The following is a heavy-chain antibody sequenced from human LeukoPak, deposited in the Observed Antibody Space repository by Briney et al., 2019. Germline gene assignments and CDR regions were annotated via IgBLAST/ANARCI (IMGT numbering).Heavy chain of an antibody. Sequence: PSETLSLTCTVSGGSISSRSYYWGWIRQPPGKGLEWIGSIYYSGSTYYNPSLKSRVTISVDTSKNQFSLKLSSVTAADTAVYYCARHSSGWYSPYFQHWGQGTLVTVSS. V-gene: IGHV4-39*01. J-gene: IGHJ1*01. CDR3: ARHSSGWYSPYFQH. CDR1: GGSISSRSYY. D-gene: IGHD6-19*01. CDR2: IYYSGST.